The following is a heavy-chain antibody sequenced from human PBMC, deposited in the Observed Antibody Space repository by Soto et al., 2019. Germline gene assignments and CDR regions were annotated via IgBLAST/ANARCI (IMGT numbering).Heavy chain of an antibody. J-gene: IGHJ1*01. Sequence: EVQLVESGGGLVKPGGSLRLSCAASGFTFSNAWMNWVRQAPGKGLEWVGRIKSKTDGGTTDYAAPVKGRFTISTDDFKNTLYLKMNSLKIEDTAVYYCTTELVSYDSSGDYYESDAYFQLWGQGTMVTVAS. V-gene: IGHV3-15*07. D-gene: IGHD3-22*01. CDR2: IKSKTDGGTT. CDR1: GFTFSNAW. CDR3: TTELVSYDSSGDYYESDAYFQL.